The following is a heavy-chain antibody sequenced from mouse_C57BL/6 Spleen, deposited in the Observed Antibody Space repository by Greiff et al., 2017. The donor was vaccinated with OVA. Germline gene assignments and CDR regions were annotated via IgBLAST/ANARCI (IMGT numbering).Heavy chain of an antibody. Sequence: EVQGVESGGDLVKPGGSLKLSCAASGFTFSSYGMSWVRQTPDKRLEWVATISSGGSYTYYPDSVKGRFTISRDNAKNTLYLQMSSLKSEDTAMYYCARQDYSNYDYFDYWGQGTTLTVSS. CDR1: GFTFSSYG. V-gene: IGHV5-6*01. CDR2: ISSGGSYT. CDR3: ARQDYSNYDYFDY. J-gene: IGHJ2*01. D-gene: IGHD2-5*01.